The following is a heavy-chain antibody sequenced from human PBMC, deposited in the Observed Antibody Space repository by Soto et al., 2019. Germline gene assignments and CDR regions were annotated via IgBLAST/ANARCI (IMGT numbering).Heavy chain of an antibody. J-gene: IGHJ6*02. Sequence: GGSLRLSCAASGFTFSSYAMYWVRQAPGKGLEWVSTISNSGNTYYADSVEGRFTISRDNSKNTLYLQMNSLRAEDTAVYYCAKTKFRGSEYYGMDVWGQGTTVTVSS. CDR2: ISNSGNT. V-gene: IGHV3-23*01. CDR3: AKTKFRGSEYYGMDV. D-gene: IGHD3-10*01. CDR1: GFTFSSYA.